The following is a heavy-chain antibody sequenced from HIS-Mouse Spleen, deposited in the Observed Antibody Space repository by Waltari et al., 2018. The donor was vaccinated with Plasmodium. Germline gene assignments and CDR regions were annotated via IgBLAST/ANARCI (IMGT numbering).Heavy chain of an antibody. CDR3: TRLSLEAKESN. J-gene: IGHJ4*02. CDR1: GFTFSGSA. CDR2: IRSKANSYAT. V-gene: IGHV3-73*01. Sequence: EVQLVESGGGLVQPGGSLKLSCAASGFTFSGSAMPWVRQASGKGLEWVGRIRSKANSYATAYAASVKGRFTISRDDSKNTAYLQMNSLKTEDTAVYYCTRLSLEAKESNWGQGTLVTVSS.